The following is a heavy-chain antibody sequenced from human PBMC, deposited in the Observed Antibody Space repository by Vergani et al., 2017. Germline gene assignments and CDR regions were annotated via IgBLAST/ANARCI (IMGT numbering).Heavy chain of an antibody. J-gene: IGHJ4*02. CDR3: AREGYCTNGVCFTLFDV. V-gene: IGHV4-34*01. CDR1: GGSFNDYW. D-gene: IGHD2-8*01. CDR2: IRHDAIT. Sequence: QAQLQQWGAGLLKPSETLSLTCAIYGGSFNDYWWTWIRQPPGKGLEWIGEIRHDAITHYSPSLKSRVTMSIDTSTHQFSLNLRSVTAADTAVYYCAREGYCTNGVCFTLFDVWGQGALVTVSS.